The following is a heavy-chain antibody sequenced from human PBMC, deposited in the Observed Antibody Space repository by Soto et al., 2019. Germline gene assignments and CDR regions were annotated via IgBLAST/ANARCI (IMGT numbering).Heavy chain of an antibody. D-gene: IGHD3-22*01. CDR2: IHYTGST. CDR3: AREANYDRSGYLLDL. J-gene: IGHJ4*02. Sequence: QLHLQESGPGLVEPSETLSLTCTVSGGSVSDDSHYWTWIRQPPGKGLEWIGYIHYTGSTNYNPSLKSRVTMSVDTSNYQFSLKMTSVTAADTAMYYCAREANYDRSGYLLDLWGQGTLVTVSS. V-gene: IGHV4-61*01. CDR1: GGSVSDDSHY.